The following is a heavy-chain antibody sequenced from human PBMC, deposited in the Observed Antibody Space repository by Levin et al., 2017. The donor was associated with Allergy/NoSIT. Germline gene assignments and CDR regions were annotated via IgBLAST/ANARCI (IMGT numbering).Heavy chain of an antibody. CDR1: GFTFSNAW. CDR2: IKSKTDGGTT. CDR3: TTGFPGWTAGPAERIVVVPAAYFTI. D-gene: IGHD2-2*01. Sequence: PGGSLRLSCAASGFTFSNAWMSWVRQAPGKGLEWVGRIKSKTDGGTTDYAAPVKGRFTISRDDSKNTLYLQMNSLKTEDTAVYYCTTGFPGWTAGPAERIVVVPAAYFTIWGQGTMVTVSS. J-gene: IGHJ3*02. V-gene: IGHV3-15*01.